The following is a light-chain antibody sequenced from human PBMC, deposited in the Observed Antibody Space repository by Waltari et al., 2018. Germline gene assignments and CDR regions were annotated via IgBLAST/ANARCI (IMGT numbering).Light chain of an antibody. CDR2: GNS. CDR3: QSYDSSLSRYV. V-gene: IGLV1-40*01. Sequence: QSVLTQPPSVSGAPGQRVTISCTGSSSNIGANYDVHWYQQVPGTAPKLRTYGNSNRPAGVPDRFSASKSGTSASLAITGLQADDEADYYCQSYDSSLSRYVFGSGTEVTVL. J-gene: IGLJ1*01. CDR1: SSNIGANYD.